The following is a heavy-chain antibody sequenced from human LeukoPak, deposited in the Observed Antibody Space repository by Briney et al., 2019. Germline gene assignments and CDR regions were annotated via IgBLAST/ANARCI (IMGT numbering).Heavy chain of an antibody. Sequence: SETLSLTCAVYGGSFSGYYWSWIRQPPGKGLEWIGEINHSGSTNYNPSLKSRVTISVDTSKNQFSLKLSSVTAADTAVYYCASSVIQLWTPIDYWGQGTLVTVSS. CDR3: ASSVIQLWTPIDY. J-gene: IGHJ4*02. D-gene: IGHD5-18*01. CDR2: INHSGST. V-gene: IGHV4-34*01. CDR1: GGSFSGYY.